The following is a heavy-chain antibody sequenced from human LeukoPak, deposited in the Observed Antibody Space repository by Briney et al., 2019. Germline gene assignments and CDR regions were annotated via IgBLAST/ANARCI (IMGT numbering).Heavy chain of an antibody. CDR3: ARARIQLWSAPFDY. Sequence: PSETQSLICAVYGGSFSGYYWSWIRQPPGKGLERIGEINHSGSTNYNPSLKSRVTISVDTSKNQFSLKLSSVTAADTAVYYCARARIQLWSAPFDYWGQGTLVTVSS. D-gene: IGHD5-18*01. V-gene: IGHV4-34*01. J-gene: IGHJ4*02. CDR1: GGSFSGYY. CDR2: INHSGST.